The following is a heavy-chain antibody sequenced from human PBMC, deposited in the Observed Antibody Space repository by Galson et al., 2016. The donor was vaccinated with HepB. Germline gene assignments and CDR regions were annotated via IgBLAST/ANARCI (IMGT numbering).Heavy chain of an antibody. CDR1: GVSVSDNF. D-gene: IGHD3-16*01. CDR3: TTLMGWGSRPYYYDNMDV. CDR2: LYPNGNT. Sequence: SLRLSCAASGVSVSDNFLTWVRQAPGKGLEWVSTLYPNGNTFYADPVRGRFTISRDNSKNTLFYQMDSLRRVDTAVYYCTTLMGWGSRPYYYDNMDVWGQGTTVTVSS. J-gene: IGHJ6*02. V-gene: IGHV3-53*01.